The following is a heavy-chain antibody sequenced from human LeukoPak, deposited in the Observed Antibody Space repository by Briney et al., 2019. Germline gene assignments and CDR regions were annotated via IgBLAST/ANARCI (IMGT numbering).Heavy chain of an antibody. CDR1: GGSISSGGYY. CDR2: IYYSGST. J-gene: IGHJ3*02. D-gene: IGHD6-13*01. Sequence: PSETLSLTCTVSGGSISSGGYYWSWIRQHPGKGLEWIGYIYYSGSTYYNPSLKSRVTISVDTSKNQFSLKLSSVTAADTAVYYCARLHSSSWSWFVFDIWGQGTMVTVPS. CDR3: ARLHSSSWSWFVFDI. V-gene: IGHV4-31*03.